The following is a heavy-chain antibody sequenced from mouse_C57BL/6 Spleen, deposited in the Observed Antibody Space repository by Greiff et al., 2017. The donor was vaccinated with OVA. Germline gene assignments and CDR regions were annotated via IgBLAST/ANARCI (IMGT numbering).Heavy chain of an antibody. Sequence: VQLQQSGPELVKPGASVKISCKASGYAFSSSWMNWVKQRPGKGLEWIGRIYPGDGDTNYNGKFKGKATLTADKSSSTAYMHHSSLTSEDAAVYFCARASHWDAGYWGQGTTLTVSS. CDR3: ARASHWDAGY. V-gene: IGHV1-82*01. CDR2: IYPGDGDT. D-gene: IGHD4-1*01. CDR1: GYAFSSSW. J-gene: IGHJ2*01.